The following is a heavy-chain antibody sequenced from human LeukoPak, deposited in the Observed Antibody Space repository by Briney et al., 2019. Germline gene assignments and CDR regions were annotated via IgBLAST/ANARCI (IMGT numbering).Heavy chain of an antibody. V-gene: IGHV4-39*07. CDR3: ARGREVGYYDFWSGYYRYGMDV. CDR2: INHSGST. CDR1: AASISSSSHH. Sequence: SETLSLNCTISAASISSSSHHWGWIRQSPGKGLEWIGEINHSGSTNYNPSLKSRVTISVDTSKNQFSLKLSSVTAADTAVYYCARGREVGYYDFWSGYYRYGMDVWGQGTTVTVSS. J-gene: IGHJ6*02. D-gene: IGHD3-3*01.